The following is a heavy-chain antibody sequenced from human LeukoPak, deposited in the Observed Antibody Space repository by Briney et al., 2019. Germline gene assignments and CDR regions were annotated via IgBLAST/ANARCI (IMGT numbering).Heavy chain of an antibody. J-gene: IGHJ6*02. D-gene: IGHD6-13*01. V-gene: IGHV3-11*01. Sequence: LSLTCTVSGGSISSGGYYWSWIRQAPGKGLEWVSYISRSGSTIYYADSVKGRFTISRDNAKNSLYLQMNSLIAEDTAVYYCASADRFSVYSSSWFYYYGMDVWGQGTTVTVSS. CDR3: ASADRFSVYSSSWFYYYGMDV. CDR2: ISRSGSTI. CDR1: GGSISSGGYY.